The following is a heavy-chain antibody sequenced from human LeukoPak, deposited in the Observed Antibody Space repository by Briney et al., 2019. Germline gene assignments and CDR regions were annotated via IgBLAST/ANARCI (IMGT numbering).Heavy chain of an antibody. CDR3: VSRGGDNNDH. CDR2: IFPSGDEI. V-gene: IGHV3-23*01. J-gene: IGHJ4*02. D-gene: IGHD4-17*01. CDR1: GFTFSTFA. Sequence: GGSLRLSCAASGFTFSTFAMIWVRQPPGKGLEWVSSIFPSGDEIHYADSVRGRFTISRDNSKSTLSLQMNSLKTEDTAVYYCVSRGGDNNDHWGQGTLVTVSS.